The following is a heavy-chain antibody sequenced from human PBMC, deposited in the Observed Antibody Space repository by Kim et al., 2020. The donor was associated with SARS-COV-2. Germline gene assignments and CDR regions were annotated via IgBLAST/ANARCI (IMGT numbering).Heavy chain of an antibody. CDR3: ARGRSGYSYGYGWFDP. CDR2: INHSGST. J-gene: IGHJ5*02. Sequence: SETLSLTCAVYGGSFSGYYWSWIRQPPGKGLEWIGEINHSGSTNYNPSLKSRVTISVDTSKNQFSLKLSSVTTADTAVYYCARGRSGYSYGYGWFDPWGQGTLVTVSS. D-gene: IGHD5-18*01. V-gene: IGHV4-34*01. CDR1: GGSFSGYY.